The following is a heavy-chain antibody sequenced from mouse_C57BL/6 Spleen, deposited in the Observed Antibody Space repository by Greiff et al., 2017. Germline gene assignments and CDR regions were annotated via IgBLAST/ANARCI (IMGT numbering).Heavy chain of an antibody. CDR2: IYPGDGDT. D-gene: IGHD4-1*01. J-gene: IGHJ2*01. CDR1: GYAFTSSW. Sequence: VQLQQSGPELVKPGASVKISCKASGYAFTSSWMNWVKQRPGQGLEWIGRIYPGDGDTNYNGKFKGKATLTADKSSSTAYMQLSSLTSEDSAVYFCAREAGSLGYFDYWGQGTT. V-gene: IGHV1-82*01. CDR3: AREAGSLGYFDY.